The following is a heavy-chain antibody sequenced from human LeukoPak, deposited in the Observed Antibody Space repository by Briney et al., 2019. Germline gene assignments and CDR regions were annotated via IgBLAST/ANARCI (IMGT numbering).Heavy chain of an antibody. CDR3: TRRRGNQQPIDY. CDR2: ISGGGIGI. CDR1: GFTFSSYA. J-gene: IGHJ4*02. V-gene: IGHV3-23*01. D-gene: IGHD2-2*01. Sequence: GGSLRLSCAASGFTFSSYAMSWVRQAPGKGLEWVSAISGGGIGIYYADSLKGRFTISRDDSKNTLYLQMNSLRAEDTAVYYCTRRRGNQQPIDYWGQGTLVTVSS.